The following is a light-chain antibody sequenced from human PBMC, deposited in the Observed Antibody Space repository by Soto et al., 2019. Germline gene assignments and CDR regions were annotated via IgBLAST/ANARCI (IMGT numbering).Light chain of an antibody. Sequence: GDRVTITCRASQNINNWIAWYQQKPGKAPKFLIYDASTLESGVPSRFSVSGFGTEFSLTISCLQPDDFGSYYCQHMRTFGQGTKVEMK. V-gene: IGKV1-5*01. CDR3: QHMRT. J-gene: IGKJ1*01. CDR2: DAS. CDR1: QNINNW.